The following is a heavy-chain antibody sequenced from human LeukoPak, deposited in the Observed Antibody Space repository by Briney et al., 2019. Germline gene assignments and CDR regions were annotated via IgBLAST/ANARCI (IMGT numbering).Heavy chain of an antibody. V-gene: IGHV4-34*01. CDR1: GGSISSGGYY. J-gene: IGHJ5*02. Sequence: PSETLSLTCAVSGGSISSGGYYWSWIRQPPGTGLEWIGEINHSGSTNYNPSLKSRVTISVDTSKNQFSLKLSSVTAADTAVYYCARSGLCGSTSCYQDAGWFDPWGQGTLATVSS. D-gene: IGHD2-2*01. CDR3: ARSGLCGSTSCYQDAGWFDP. CDR2: INHSGST.